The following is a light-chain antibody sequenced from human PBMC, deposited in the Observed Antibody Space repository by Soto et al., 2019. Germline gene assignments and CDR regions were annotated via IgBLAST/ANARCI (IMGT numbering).Light chain of an antibody. CDR1: PSVSNN. V-gene: IGKV3-15*01. CDR2: GAY. J-gene: IGKJ5*01. Sequence: TQTLASVRQFGREQVTLSCMPSPSVSNNLAWLQQTPGQAPRLLIYGAYTRATGIPARFSGSGSGTELTLTSSSLQSEDFAVYFCQQYNNWPPVGFAHGTRLEI. CDR3: QQYNNWPPVG.